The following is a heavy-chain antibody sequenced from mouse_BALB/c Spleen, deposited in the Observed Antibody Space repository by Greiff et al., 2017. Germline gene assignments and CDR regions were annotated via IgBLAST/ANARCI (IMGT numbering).Heavy chain of an antibody. D-gene: IGHD3-3*01. J-gene: IGHJ2*01. CDR1: GYTFTSYW. Sequence: QVQLQQPGAELVKPGASVKMSCKASGYTFTSYWMHWVKQRPGQGLEWIGVIDPSDSYTSYNQKFKGKATLTVDTSSSTAYMQLSSLTSEDSAVYYCTKGTPFDYWGQGTTLTVSS. CDR3: TKGTPFDY. V-gene: IGHV1S127*01. CDR2: IDPSDSYT.